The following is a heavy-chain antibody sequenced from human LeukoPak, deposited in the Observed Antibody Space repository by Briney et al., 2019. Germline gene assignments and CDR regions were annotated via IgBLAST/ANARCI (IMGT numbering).Heavy chain of an antibody. CDR3: ARDYYYDSSGYPHDAFDI. CDR2: IYTSGST. J-gene: IGHJ3*02. CDR1: GGSISSYY. Sequence: SETLSLTCTVSGGSISSYYWSWIRQPAGKGLEWIGRIYTSGSTNYNPSLKSRVTMSVDTSKNQFSLKLSSVTAADTAVYYCARDYYYDSSGYPHDAFDIWGQGTMVTVSS. V-gene: IGHV4-4*07. D-gene: IGHD3-22*01.